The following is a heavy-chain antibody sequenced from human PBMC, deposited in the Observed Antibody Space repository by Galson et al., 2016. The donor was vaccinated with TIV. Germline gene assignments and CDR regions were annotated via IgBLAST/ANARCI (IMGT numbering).Heavy chain of an antibody. CDR3: ARVPTKTFDFWSGYDNSFCMDV. J-gene: IGHJ6*03. D-gene: IGHD3-3*01. V-gene: IGHV1-18*01. CDR2: ISGYNGNK. CDR1: GYTLSSYS. Sequence: SVKVSCKASGYTLSSYSISWVRQAPGQGLEWLGWISGYNGNKNYAQKFQGRVTMTTDTSTSTAYMELRSLRSDDTDVYYCARVPTKTFDFWSGYDNSFCMDVWGKGTTVIVSS.